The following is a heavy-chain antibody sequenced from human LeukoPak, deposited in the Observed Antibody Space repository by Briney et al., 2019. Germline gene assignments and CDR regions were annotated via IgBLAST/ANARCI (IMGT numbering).Heavy chain of an antibody. J-gene: IGHJ5*02. CDR2: MNPNSGNT. V-gene: IGHV1-8*01. D-gene: IGHD4-17*01. CDR3: ARGSDYGDYNWFDP. Sequence: GASVKVSCKASGYTFTSYDINWVRQATGQGLEWMGWMNPNSGNTGYAQKFQGRVTMTRNTSISTAYMELSSLRSEDTAVYYRARGSDYGDYNWFDPWGQGTLVTVSS. CDR1: GYTFTSYD.